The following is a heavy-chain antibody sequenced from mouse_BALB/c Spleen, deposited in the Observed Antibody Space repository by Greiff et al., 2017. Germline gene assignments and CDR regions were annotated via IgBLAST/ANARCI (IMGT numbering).Heavy chain of an antibody. D-gene: IGHD2-10*01. Sequence: QVQLQQPGAELVKPGASVKLSCKASGYTFTSYWMHWVKQRPGQGLEWIGEINPSNGRTNYNEKFKSKATLTVDKSSSTAYMQLSSLTSEDSAVYYCARDPFYGNYGYVDVWGAGTTVTVSS. CDR1: GYTFTSYW. CDR2: INPSNGRT. CDR3: ARDPFYGNYGYVDV. J-gene: IGHJ1*01. V-gene: IGHV1S81*02.